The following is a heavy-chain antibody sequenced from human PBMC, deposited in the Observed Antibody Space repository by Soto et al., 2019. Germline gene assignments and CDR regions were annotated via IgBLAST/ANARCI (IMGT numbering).Heavy chain of an antibody. D-gene: IGHD3-9*01. CDR3: ARMGKYYDILIGYWSGYYFDY. V-gene: IGHV2-70*11. J-gene: IGHJ4*02. CDR2: IDWDDDK. CDR1: GFSLSTSGMC. Sequence: SGPTLVNPTQTLTLTCTFSGFSLSTSGMCVSWIRQPPGKALEWLARIDWDDDKYYSTSLKTRLTISKDTSKNQVVLTMTNMDPVDTATYYCARMGKYYDILIGYWSGYYFDYWGQGTLVTVSS.